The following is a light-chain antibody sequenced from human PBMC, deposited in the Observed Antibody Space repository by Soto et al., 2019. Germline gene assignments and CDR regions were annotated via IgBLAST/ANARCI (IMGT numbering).Light chain of an antibody. CDR3: SSYSGSTTLGYV. Sequence: QSVLTQPASVSGSPGQWITISCTGTGSDVGGFNFVSWYQQHPGKAPKLILYDVTNRPSGVSNRFSGSKSGNTASLTISGLQAEDEAAYHCSSYSGSTTLGYVFGTGTKLTVL. CDR1: GSDVGGFNF. J-gene: IGLJ1*01. CDR2: DVT. V-gene: IGLV2-14*03.